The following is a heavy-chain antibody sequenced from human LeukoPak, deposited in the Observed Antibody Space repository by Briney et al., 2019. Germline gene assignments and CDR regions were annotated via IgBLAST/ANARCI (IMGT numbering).Heavy chain of an antibody. J-gene: IGHJ4*02. CDR1: GFTFSSYW. D-gene: IGHD3-10*01. CDR3: AKDSYYGSGSYYKMAEEFDY. V-gene: IGHV3-30*02. CDR2: IRYDRSNK. Sequence: GGSLRLSCAASGFTFSSYWMSWVRQAPGKGLEWVAFIRYDRSNKYYADSVKGRFTISRDNSKNTLYLQMNSLRAEDTAVYYCAKDSYYGSGSYYKMAEEFDYWGQGTLVTVSS.